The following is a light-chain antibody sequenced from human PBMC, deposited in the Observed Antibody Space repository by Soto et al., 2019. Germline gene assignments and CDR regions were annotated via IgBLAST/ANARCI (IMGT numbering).Light chain of an antibody. Sequence: DIQMPKNTSTLSASVGDRVTITFRASQSISSWLAWYQQKPGKAPKLLIYKASSLESGVSSRFSGRGSGTQFTLTINYLQPDDFATYYCQESSSDSYTLGQGTK. V-gene: IGKV1-5*03. CDR3: QESSSDSYT. CDR2: KAS. CDR1: QSISSW. J-gene: IGKJ2*01.